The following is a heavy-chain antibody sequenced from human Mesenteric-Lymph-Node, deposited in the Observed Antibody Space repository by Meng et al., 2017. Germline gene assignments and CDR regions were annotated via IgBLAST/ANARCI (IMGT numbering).Heavy chain of an antibody. CDR1: GGSISSSSYY. CDR2: IYYSGST. D-gene: IGHD6-19*01. V-gene: IGHV4-39*07. Sequence: GSLRLSCTVSGGSISSSSYYWGWIRQPPGKGLEWIGSIYYSGSTYYNPSLKSRVTISVDTSKNQFSLKLSSVTAADTAVYYCARAIAVAAPFDYWGQGTLVTVSS. J-gene: IGHJ4*02. CDR3: ARAIAVAAPFDY.